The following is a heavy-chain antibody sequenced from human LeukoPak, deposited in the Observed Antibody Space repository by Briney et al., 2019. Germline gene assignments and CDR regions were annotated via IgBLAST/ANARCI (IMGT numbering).Heavy chain of an antibody. V-gene: IGHV4-59*01. D-gene: IGHD3-22*01. CDR1: GGSISSYY. CDR3: ARASAKSGYYS. CDR2: IYYSGST. J-gene: IGHJ4*02. Sequence: SETLSLTCTVSGGSISSYYWSWIRQPPGKGLEWIGYIYYSGSTNYNPSLKSRVTISVDTSKNQFSLKLSSVTAADTAVYYCARASAKSGYYSWGQGTLVTVSS.